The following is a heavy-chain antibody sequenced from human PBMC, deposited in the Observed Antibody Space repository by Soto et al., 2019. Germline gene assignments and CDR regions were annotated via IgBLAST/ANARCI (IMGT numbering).Heavy chain of an antibody. CDR1: GGTYSSYA. V-gene: IGHV1-69*01. Sequence: SVKVSWKASGGTYSSYAISWVRQAPGQGPEWMGGIIPIFSTTNYAQKIQGRVTITADESTSTAYMELSSLRSEDTAVYYCARDDSSGYYTYYFDYWGQGTLVTVSS. CDR3: ARDDSSGYYTYYFDY. CDR2: IIPIFSTT. D-gene: IGHD3-22*01. J-gene: IGHJ4*02.